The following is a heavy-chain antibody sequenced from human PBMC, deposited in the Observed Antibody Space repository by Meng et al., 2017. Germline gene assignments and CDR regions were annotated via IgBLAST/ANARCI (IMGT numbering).Heavy chain of an antibody. CDR2: TYYRSKWYN. J-gene: IGHJ4*02. CDR1: GDSVSSHSAI. D-gene: IGHD6-13*01. CDR3: AISWYGYFDY. V-gene: IGHV6-1*01. Sequence: SQTLSLTCAISGDSVSSHSAIWSWIRQSPSRGLEWLGRTYYRSKWYNDYAVSVKSRITINADTSKNQLSLQLNSVTPEDTAVYYCAISWYGYFDYWGQGTRVTVSS.